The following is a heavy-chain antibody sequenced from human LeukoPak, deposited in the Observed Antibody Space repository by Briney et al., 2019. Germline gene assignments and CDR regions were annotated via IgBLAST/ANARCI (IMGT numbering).Heavy chain of an antibody. J-gene: IGHJ5*02. V-gene: IGHV4-4*07. CDR2: IYSTGSS. CDR3: ARDRWFDT. Sequence: PSETLSLTCTVSGGSMSRYYWSWIRQAAGKAPEWIGRIYSTGSSDYNPSLQSRVTISVDTSKNQFSLIVSTVTAADTAISYCARDRWFDTWGQGTLVTVSS. CDR1: GGSMSRYY.